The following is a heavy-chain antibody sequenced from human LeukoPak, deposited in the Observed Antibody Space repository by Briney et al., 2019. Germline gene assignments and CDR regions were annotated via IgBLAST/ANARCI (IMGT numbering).Heavy chain of an antibody. J-gene: IGHJ4*02. V-gene: IGHV3-43*02. CDR3: AKESGKFDY. CDR1: GFTFSSYA. Sequence: PGGSLRLSCAASGFTFSSYAMHWVRQAPGKGLEWVSLISADGGTFSADSVKGRFSISRDNSKNSLYLQMNSLRSEDTAMYYCAKESGKFDYWGQGTLVAVSS. CDR2: ISADGGT.